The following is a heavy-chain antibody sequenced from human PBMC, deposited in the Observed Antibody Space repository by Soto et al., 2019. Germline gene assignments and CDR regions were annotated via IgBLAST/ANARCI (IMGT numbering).Heavy chain of an antibody. CDR2: INHGGST. CDR3: ARLLALRGVIRDHYYYYYMDV. J-gene: IGHJ6*03. CDR1: GGSFNTYY. D-gene: IGHD3-10*01. V-gene: IGHV4-34*01. Sequence: QVQLQQWGAGLLKPSETLSLTCAVYGGSFNTYYWSWIRQPPGKGLEWIGEINHGGSTNYNPSPESRVTISVDTSKNQFSLKMSSVTAADTAVYYCARLLALRGVIRDHYYYYYMDVWGKGTTVTVSS.